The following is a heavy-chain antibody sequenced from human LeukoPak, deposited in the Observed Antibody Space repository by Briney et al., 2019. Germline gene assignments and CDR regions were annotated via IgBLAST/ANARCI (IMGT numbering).Heavy chain of an antibody. D-gene: IGHD2-8*01. J-gene: IGHJ4*02. CDR1: GFTFSSYA. V-gene: IGHV3-23*01. CDR2: ISGSGGST. CDR3: AKDHCTNGVCYLLDY. Sequence: GGSLRLSCAASGFTFSSYAMSWVRRAPGKGLEWVSAISGSGGSTYYADSVKGRFTISRDNSKNTLYLQMNSLRAEDTAVYYCAKDHCTNGVCYLLDYWGQGTLVIVSS.